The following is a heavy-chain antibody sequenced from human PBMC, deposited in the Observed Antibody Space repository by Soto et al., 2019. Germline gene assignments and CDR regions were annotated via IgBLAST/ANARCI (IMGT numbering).Heavy chain of an antibody. D-gene: IGHD2-2*03. CDR1: GGTFSSYT. CDR2: SIPILGIA. V-gene: IGHV1-69*04. CDR3: AREPLDIVVVPAAMPPYYYYYMDV. J-gene: IGHJ6*03. Sequence: GASVKVSCKASGGTFSSYTISWARQAPGQGLEWMGRSIPILGIANYAQKLQGRVTITADKSTSTAYMELSSLRSEDTAVYYCAREPLDIVVVPAAMPPYYYYYMDVWGKGTTVTVSS.